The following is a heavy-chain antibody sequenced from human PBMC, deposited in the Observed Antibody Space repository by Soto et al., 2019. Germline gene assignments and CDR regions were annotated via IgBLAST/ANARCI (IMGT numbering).Heavy chain of an antibody. J-gene: IGHJ4*02. V-gene: IGHV3-30-3*01. CDR2: ISYDGSNK. Sequence: GGSLRLSCAASGFTFSSYAMHWVRQAPGKGLEWVAVISYDGSNKYYADSVKGRFTISRDNSKNTLYLQMNSLRAEDTAVYYCARGVYSSGWYQIDYWGQGTLVTVSS. CDR1: GFTFSSYA. CDR3: ARGVYSSGWYQIDY. D-gene: IGHD6-19*01.